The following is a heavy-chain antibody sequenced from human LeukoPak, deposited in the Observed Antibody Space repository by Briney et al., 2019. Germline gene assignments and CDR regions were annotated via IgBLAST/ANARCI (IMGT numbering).Heavy chain of an antibody. V-gene: IGHV1-2*02. D-gene: IGHD2-2*01. CDR1: GYTFTGYY. J-gene: IGHJ4*02. CDR2: INPNSGGT. Sequence: APVKVSCKASGYTFTGYYMHWVRQAPGQGLEWMGWINPNSGGTNYAQKFQGRVTMTRDTSISTAYMELSRLRSDDTAVYYCAREGDPYIVVVPAATGYWGQGTLVTVSP. CDR3: AREGDPYIVVVPAATGY.